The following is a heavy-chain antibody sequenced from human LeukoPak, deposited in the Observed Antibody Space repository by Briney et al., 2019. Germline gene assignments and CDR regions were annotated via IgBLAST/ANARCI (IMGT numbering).Heavy chain of an antibody. D-gene: IGHD1-1*01. V-gene: IGHV3-21*01. CDR1: GFTFSSYG. CDR2: ISSSSSYI. Sequence: GGSLRLSCAASGFTFSSYGMNWVRQAPGKGLEWVSSISSSSSYIYYADSVKGRFTISRDNAKNSLYLQMNSLRAEDTAVYYCATGFFYFYYMDVWGKGTTVTISS. J-gene: IGHJ6*03. CDR3: ATGFFYFYYMDV.